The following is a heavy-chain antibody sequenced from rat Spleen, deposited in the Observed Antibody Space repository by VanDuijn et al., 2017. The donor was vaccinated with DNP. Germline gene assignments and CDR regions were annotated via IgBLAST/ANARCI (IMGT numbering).Heavy chain of an antibody. D-gene: IGHD1-4*01. V-gene: IGHV2S12*01. CDR3: ARFPPGYNSYRDWHLDF. CDR1: GFSLTSYH. CDR2: ISNSGIT. Sequence: QVQLMESGPGLVQPSQTLSLTCTVSGFSLTSYHVHWVRQPPGKGLEWIAAISNSGITYYNSALKSRLSISRDTSKSQVFLKMNSLQTEDTAMYSCARFPPGYNSYRDWHLDFWGPGTMVTVSS. J-gene: IGHJ1*01.